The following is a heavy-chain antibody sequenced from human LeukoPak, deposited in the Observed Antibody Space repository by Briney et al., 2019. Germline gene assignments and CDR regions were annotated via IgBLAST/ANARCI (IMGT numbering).Heavy chain of an antibody. CDR1: GFTFSSYW. J-gene: IGHJ4*02. V-gene: IGHV3-74*01. Sequence: GGSLRLSCAASGFTFSSYWMHWVRQTPGKGLVWVSRINSDGSSTVSADSVKGRFTISRDNAMNTLYLQMNSLRAEDTAVNYCARDLRSPSDTNIAIDYWGQGTLVTVSS. CDR3: ARDLRSPSDTNIAIDY. CDR2: INSDGSST.